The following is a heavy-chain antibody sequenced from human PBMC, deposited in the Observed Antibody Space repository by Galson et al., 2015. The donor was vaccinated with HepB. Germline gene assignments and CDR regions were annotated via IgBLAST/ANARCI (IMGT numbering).Heavy chain of an antibody. CDR1: GYTFTGYY. D-gene: IGHD6-19*01. Sequence: SVKVSCKASGYTFTGYYMHWVRQAPGQGLEWMGWINPNSGGTNYAQKFQGWVTMTRDTSISTAYMELSRLRSDDTAVYYCARETSKLGSGWYGDFDYWGQGTLVTVSS. V-gene: IGHV1-2*04. J-gene: IGHJ4*02. CDR2: INPNSGGT. CDR3: ARETSKLGSGWYGDFDY.